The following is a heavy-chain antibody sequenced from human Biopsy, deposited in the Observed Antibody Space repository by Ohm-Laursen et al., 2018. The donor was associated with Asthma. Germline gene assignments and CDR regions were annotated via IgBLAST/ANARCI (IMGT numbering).Heavy chain of an antibody. CDR1: GGSISSNFYY. CDR3: AGAGQCSSTSCYNPGWFDP. D-gene: IGHD2-2*01. Sequence: GTLSLTCTVSGGSISSNFYYWGWIRQPPGKGLEWIGEINHSGSTNYNPSLKSRVTISVDTSKNQFSLKLSSVTAADTAVYYCAGAGQCSSTSCYNPGWFDPWGQGTLVTVSS. CDR2: INHSGST. J-gene: IGHJ5*02. V-gene: IGHV4-39*07.